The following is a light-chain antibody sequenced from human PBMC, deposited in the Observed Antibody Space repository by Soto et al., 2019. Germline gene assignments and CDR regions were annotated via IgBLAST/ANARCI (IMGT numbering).Light chain of an antibody. V-gene: IGKV3-15*01. CDR2: GAS. J-gene: IGKJ1*01. Sequence: ELVMTQSPATLSVSPGERATLSCRASQSVSSNLAWYQQKPGQAPRLLIYGASTRATDIPARFSGSGSGTEFTLTISSLQSEDFAVYYCQQYNNWSPWTFGQGTKVEIK. CDR3: QQYNNWSPWT. CDR1: QSVSSN.